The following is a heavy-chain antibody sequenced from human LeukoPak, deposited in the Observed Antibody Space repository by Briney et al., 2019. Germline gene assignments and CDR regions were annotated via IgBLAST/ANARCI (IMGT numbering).Heavy chain of an antibody. CDR1: GFTFSSYA. CDR3: AKDQIQLWIVDY. V-gene: IGHV3-23*01. D-gene: IGHD5-18*01. J-gene: IGHJ4*02. CDR2: ISGSGDST. Sequence: GGSLRLSCAASGFTFSSYAMSWVRQAPGKGLEWVSAISGSGDSTYYADSVKGWFTISRDNSKNTLYLQMNSLRAEDTAVYYCAKDQIQLWIVDYWGQGTLVTVSS.